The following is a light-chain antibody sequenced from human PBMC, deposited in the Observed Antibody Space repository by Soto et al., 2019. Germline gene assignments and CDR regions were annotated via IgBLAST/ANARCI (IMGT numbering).Light chain of an antibody. CDR2: EVS. J-gene: IGLJ1*01. CDR1: SSDVGSYNL. Sequence: QSALTQPASVSGSPGQSITISCTGTSSDVGSYNLVSWYQQHPGKAPKDMIYEVSKRPSGVPNRFSGSKSGNTASLTISGLQAEDEADYYCCSYAGSSTYVFGTGTKLTVL. V-gene: IGLV2-23*02. CDR3: CSYAGSSTYV.